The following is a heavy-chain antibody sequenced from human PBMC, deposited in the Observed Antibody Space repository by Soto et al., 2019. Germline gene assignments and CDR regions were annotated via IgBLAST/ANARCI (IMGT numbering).Heavy chain of an antibody. D-gene: IGHD4-4*01. J-gene: IGHJ4*01. Sequence: SQTLSLTCAISGDSVSSDSATWNWIRQSPSRNLEWLGRTYYRSKWYNDYAVSVESRVTINPDTSKNQFSLQFSSMTPEDTAVYCCAISTKKVNKYSTATHLDYWG. CDR1: GDSVSSDSAT. CDR3: AISTKKVNKYSTATHLDY. V-gene: IGHV6-1*01. CDR2: TYYRSKWYN.